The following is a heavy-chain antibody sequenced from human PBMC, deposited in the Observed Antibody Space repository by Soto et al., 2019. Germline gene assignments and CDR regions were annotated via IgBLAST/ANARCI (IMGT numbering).Heavy chain of an antibody. J-gene: IGHJ4*02. CDR2: IKADGSKR. CDR1: GFSFSTYW. Sequence: EVQLVESGGVLVQPGGSLRLSCAASGFSFSTYWMTWVRQAPGKGLEWVASIKADGSKRYYVDSVKGRFTISRDNAKNSLFLQMNSLRVEDTAVYYCARDAWGVMFTVAAGSHVANWGQGTLVTVSS. CDR3: ARDAWGVMFTVAAGSHVAN. D-gene: IGHD6-13*01. V-gene: IGHV3-7*01.